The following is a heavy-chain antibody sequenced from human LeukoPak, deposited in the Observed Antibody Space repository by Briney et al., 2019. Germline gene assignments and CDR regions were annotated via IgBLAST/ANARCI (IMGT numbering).Heavy chain of an antibody. V-gene: IGHV3-23*01. CDR1: GFTFSSYA. J-gene: IGHJ4*02. D-gene: IGHD6-19*01. Sequence: GGSLRLSCAASGFTFSSYAMSWVRQAPGKGLEWVSAISGSGGSTYYADSVKGRFTISRDNSKNTLYLQMDSLRAEDTAVYYCAKDLRPYSSGWYYWGQGTLVTVSS. CDR3: AKDLRPYSSGWYY. CDR2: ISGSGGST.